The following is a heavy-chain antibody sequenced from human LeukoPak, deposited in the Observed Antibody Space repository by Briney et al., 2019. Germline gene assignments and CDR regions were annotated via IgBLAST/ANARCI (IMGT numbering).Heavy chain of an antibody. CDR3: ARRLTQYDCFDP. V-gene: IGHV6-1*01. J-gene: IGHJ5*02. CDR1: GDSVSNNIAT. Sequence: SQTLSLTCAISGDSVSNNIATWNWVRQSPSRGLEWLGRTYYRSRWGNDYAISVKGRITINPDTSRNQFSLHLNSVTPEDTAVYYCARRLTQYDCFDPWGQGILVTVSS. D-gene: IGHD2-2*01. CDR2: TYYRSRWGN.